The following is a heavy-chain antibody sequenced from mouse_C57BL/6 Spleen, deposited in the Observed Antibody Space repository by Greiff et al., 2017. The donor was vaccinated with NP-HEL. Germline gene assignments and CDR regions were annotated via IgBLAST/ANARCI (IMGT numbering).Heavy chain of an antibody. V-gene: IGHV1-55*01. D-gene: IGHD1-1*01. CDR3: ARDYGSSYRFDY. J-gene: IGHJ2*01. CDR1: GYTFTSYW. Sequence: VQRVESGAELVKPGASVKMSCKASGYTFTSYWITWVKQRPGQGLEWIGDIYPGSGSTNYNEKFKSKATLTVDTSSSTAYMQLSSLTSEDSAVYYCARDYGSSYRFDYWGQGTTLTVSS. CDR2: IYPGSGST.